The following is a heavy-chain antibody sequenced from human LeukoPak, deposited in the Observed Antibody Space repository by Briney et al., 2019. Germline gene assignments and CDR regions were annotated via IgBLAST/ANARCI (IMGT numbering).Heavy chain of an antibody. CDR2: MNSNSGNT. CDR1: GYTFTSYD. CDR3: ARTELLLYYYYMDV. J-gene: IGHJ6*03. D-gene: IGHD1-7*01. V-gene: IGHV1-8*01. Sequence: ASVTVSCKASGYTFTSYDINWVRQATGQGLEWMGWMNSNSGNTDYAQRFQGRVTMTTNTSISTAYMELSRLRSEDTAVYYCARTELLLYYYYMDVWGKGTTVTVSS.